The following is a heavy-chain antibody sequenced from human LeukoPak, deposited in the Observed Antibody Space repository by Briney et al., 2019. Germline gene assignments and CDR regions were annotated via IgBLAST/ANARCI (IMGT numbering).Heavy chain of an antibody. CDR2: INPNSGGT. CDR3: AIRRLPGIAVAGPDAFDI. D-gene: IGHD6-19*01. J-gene: IGHJ3*02. Sequence: GASVKVSCKASGYTFTGYYMHWVRQAPGQGLEWMGWINPNSGGTNYAQKFQGRVTMTRDTSISTAYMELSRLRSDDTAVYYCAIRRLPGIAVAGPDAFDIWGQGTMVTVSS. CDR1: GYTFTGYY. V-gene: IGHV1-2*02.